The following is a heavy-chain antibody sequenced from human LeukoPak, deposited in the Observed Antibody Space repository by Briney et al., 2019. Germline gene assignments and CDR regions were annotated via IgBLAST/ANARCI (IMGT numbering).Heavy chain of an antibody. CDR2: IYSGGST. V-gene: IGHV3-53*04. J-gene: IGHJ6*02. Sequence: GGSLRLSCAASGFTVSSNYMSWVRQAPGKGLEWVSVIYSGGSTYYADSVKGRFTISRHNSKNTLYLEMNSLRAEDTAVYYCARGFVGGYDFYYYYGMDVWGQGTTVTVSS. D-gene: IGHD5-12*01. CDR3: ARGFVGGYDFYYYYGMDV. CDR1: GFTVSSNY.